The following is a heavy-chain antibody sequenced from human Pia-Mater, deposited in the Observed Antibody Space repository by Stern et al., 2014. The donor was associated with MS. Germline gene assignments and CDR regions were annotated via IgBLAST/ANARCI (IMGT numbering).Heavy chain of an antibody. CDR2: ISASGGST. D-gene: IGHD3-16*02. V-gene: IGHV3-23*04. CDR3: AKGVWGSYLNAFDM. CDR1: GFRFSSYA. J-gene: IGHJ3*02. Sequence: EVQLVESGGGFVQPGGSLRLSCAASGFRFSSYAMSWVRQTPGKGLEWVSGISASGGSTYYADSGKGRFTISRDKSKNTLFLQMNSLRAEDTAVYYCAKGVWGSYLNAFDMWGQGTMVTVSS.